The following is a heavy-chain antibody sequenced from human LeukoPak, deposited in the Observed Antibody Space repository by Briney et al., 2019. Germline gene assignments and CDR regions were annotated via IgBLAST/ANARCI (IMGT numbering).Heavy chain of an antibody. Sequence: GGSLRLSCTVSGFTVSSNSMSWVRQAPGKGLEWVSFIYSGTIHYSDSVKGRFTISRDNSENTVYLQMNSLRAEDTAVYYCAISTIWVGCFDYWGQGTLVTVSS. CDR2: IYSGTI. V-gene: IGHV3-53*01. CDR1: GFTVSSNS. CDR3: AISTIWVGCFDY. D-gene: IGHD2/OR15-2a*01. J-gene: IGHJ4*02.